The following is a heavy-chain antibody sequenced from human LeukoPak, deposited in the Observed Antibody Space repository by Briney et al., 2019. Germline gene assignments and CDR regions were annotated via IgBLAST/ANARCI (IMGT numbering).Heavy chain of an antibody. V-gene: IGHV3-21*04. CDR3: ARGVVIAPQTFDY. Sequence: GGSLRLSCAASGFTFSSYSMNWVRQAPGKGLEWVSSISSSSSYIYYADSVKGRFTISRDNAKNSLYLQMNSLRAEDTAVYYCARGVVIAPQTFDYWGQGTLVTVSS. CDR1: GFTFSSYS. D-gene: IGHD2-21*01. J-gene: IGHJ4*02. CDR2: ISSSSSYI.